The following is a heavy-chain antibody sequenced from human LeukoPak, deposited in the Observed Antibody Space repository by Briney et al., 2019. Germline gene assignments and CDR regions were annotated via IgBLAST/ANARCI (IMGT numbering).Heavy chain of an antibody. CDR3: ARVVVVAAASYFDY. CDR1: VGSINSYY. Sequence: PSETLSLTCTVSVGSINSYYWSWIRQPPGKGLEWIGYIHYSGSTNYNPSLKSRVTISLDTSKNQFSLKLSSVTAADTAMYYCARVVVVAAASYFDYWGQGTLVTVSS. D-gene: IGHD2-15*01. V-gene: IGHV4-59*01. CDR2: IHYSGST. J-gene: IGHJ4*02.